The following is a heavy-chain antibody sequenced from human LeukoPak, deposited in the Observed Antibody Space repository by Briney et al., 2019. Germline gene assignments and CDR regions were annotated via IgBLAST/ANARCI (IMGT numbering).Heavy chain of an antibody. CDR3: AKDRRYDILTGYRSPSSDY. CDR2: ISGGGGST. V-gene: IGHV3-23*01. J-gene: IGHJ4*02. Sequence: PGGSLRLSCAASGFTFSNYAMSWVRQAPGKGLKWVSGISGGGGSTYYADSVKGRFTISRDNSKNTLYLQMNSLRAEDTAVYYCAKDRRYDILTGYRSPSSDYWGQGTLVTVSS. CDR1: GFTFSNYA. D-gene: IGHD3-9*01.